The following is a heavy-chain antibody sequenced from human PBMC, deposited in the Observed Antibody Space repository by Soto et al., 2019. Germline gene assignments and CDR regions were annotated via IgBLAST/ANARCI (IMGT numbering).Heavy chain of an antibody. CDR2: INHSGST. V-gene: IGHV4-34*01. Sequence: PSETMSLTCAVYGGSFSGYYWSWIRQPPGKGLEWIGEINHSGSTNYNPSLKSRVTISVDTSKNQFSLKLSSVTAADTAVYYCKGSGYCSGGSCYSDYYYYYGMDVWGQGTTVTVSS. J-gene: IGHJ6*02. CDR3: KGSGYCSGGSCYSDYYYYYGMDV. CDR1: GGSFSGYY. D-gene: IGHD2-15*01.